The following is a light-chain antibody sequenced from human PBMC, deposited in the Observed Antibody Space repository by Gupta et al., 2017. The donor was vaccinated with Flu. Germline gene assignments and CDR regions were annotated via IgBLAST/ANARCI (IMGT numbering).Light chain of an antibody. CDR3: QVWDSHSDQPLDV. CDR1: NIGDES. Sequence: TARITCRGNNIGDESVHWYQQKPGQAPAVVVYEDSDRPSGIPERFSGSKTGDTATLNISRVEAGDEADYYCQVWDSHSDQPLDVFGTGTKVPVL. V-gene: IGLV3-21*02. J-gene: IGLJ1*01. CDR2: EDS.